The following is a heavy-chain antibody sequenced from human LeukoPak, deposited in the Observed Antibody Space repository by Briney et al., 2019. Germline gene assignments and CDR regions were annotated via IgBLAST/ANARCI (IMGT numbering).Heavy chain of an antibody. CDR3: AKLGSFGVVIKYYYYGMDV. CDR2: ISGSGGST. Sequence: GGSLRLSCAPSGFTFSSFAMSWVRQAPGKGLEWVSAISGSGGSTYYADSVKGRFTISRDNSKNTLYLQMNSLRAEDTAVYYCAKLGSFGVVIKYYYYGMDVWGQGTTVTVSS. J-gene: IGHJ6*02. V-gene: IGHV3-23*01. CDR1: GFTFSSFA. D-gene: IGHD3-3*01.